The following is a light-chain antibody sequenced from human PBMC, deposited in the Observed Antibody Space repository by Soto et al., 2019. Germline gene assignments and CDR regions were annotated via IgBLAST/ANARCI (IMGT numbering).Light chain of an antibody. J-gene: IGLJ1*01. CDR1: SSDVGGYNY. CDR3: SSYTSSSTRYL. Sequence: QSVLTQRASVSGSPGQSITISCTGTSSDVGGYNYVSWYQQHPGKAPKLMIYDVSNRPSGVSNRFSGSKSGNTASLTISGLQAEDEADYYCSSYTSSSTRYLFATGTKVTVL. V-gene: IGLV2-14*01. CDR2: DVS.